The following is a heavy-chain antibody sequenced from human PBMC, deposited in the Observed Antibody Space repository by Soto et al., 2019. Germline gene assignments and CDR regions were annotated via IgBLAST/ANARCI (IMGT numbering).Heavy chain of an antibody. Sequence: GGSLRLSCAASGFTFSSYAMSWVRQAPGKGLEWVSAISGSGGSTYYADSVKGRFTISRDNSKNTLYLQMNSLRAEDTAVYYCAKDSSEYCSGGSCYFDYYYYYMDVWGKGTTVTVSS. V-gene: IGHV3-23*01. D-gene: IGHD2-15*01. J-gene: IGHJ6*03. CDR1: GFTFSSYA. CDR2: ISGSGGST. CDR3: AKDSSEYCSGGSCYFDYYYYYMDV.